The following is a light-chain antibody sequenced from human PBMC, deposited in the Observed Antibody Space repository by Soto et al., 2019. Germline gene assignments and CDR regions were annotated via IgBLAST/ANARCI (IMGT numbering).Light chain of an antibody. V-gene: IGKV2D-29*02. Sequence: DVVMTQTPLXMSVAPGQPASISCKSSQSLLHITGETFLFWYLQKPGQSPQLLIYEVSTRVSGVPDRFSGSGSGTDFTLEISRVETDDVGIYYCMQSTQLPPTFGQGTRLEIK. CDR2: EVS. J-gene: IGKJ5*01. CDR3: MQSTQLPPT. CDR1: QSLLHITGETF.